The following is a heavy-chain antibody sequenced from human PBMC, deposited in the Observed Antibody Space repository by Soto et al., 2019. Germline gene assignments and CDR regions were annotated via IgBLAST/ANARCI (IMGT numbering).Heavy chain of an antibody. CDR1: GGSISSSSYY. Sequence: SETLSLTCTVSGGSISSSSYYWGWIRQPPGKGLEWIGSIYYSGSTYYNPSLKSRVTTSVDTSKNQFSLKLSSVTASDTAVYYCARRGSGSYSDYWGQGTLVTVSX. V-gene: IGHV4-39*01. J-gene: IGHJ4*02. D-gene: IGHD3-10*01. CDR3: ARRGSGSYSDY. CDR2: IYYSGST.